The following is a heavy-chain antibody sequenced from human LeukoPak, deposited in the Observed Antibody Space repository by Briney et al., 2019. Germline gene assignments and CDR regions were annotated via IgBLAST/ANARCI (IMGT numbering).Heavy chain of an antibody. CDR1: GYTFTSYW. Sequence: GGSLRLSCAASGYTFTSYWMHWVRQPPGKGLVWVSRVEHDGSRTAYADSVTGRFTISRDNARNMVYLQMNSLRAEDTAVYYCATDLGWGQGTLVTVSS. CDR2: VEHDGSRT. D-gene: IGHD4-17*01. V-gene: IGHV3-74*01. J-gene: IGHJ4*02. CDR3: ATDLG.